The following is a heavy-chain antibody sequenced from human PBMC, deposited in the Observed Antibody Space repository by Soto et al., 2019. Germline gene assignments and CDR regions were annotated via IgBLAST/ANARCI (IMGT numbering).Heavy chain of an antibody. D-gene: IGHD3-10*01. V-gene: IGHV3-30*18. CDR2: ISYDESNE. Sequence: VQLVESGGGVVQPGRSLRLSCAASGFTFSSYGMHWVRQAPGKGLEWVAAISYDESNEYYADSVKGRFTISRDDSKSTLYLQMNSLRAEDTAVYYCAKVVYHGSGSATFDYWGRGALVTVSS. J-gene: IGHJ4*02. CDR3: AKVVYHGSGSATFDY. CDR1: GFTFSSYG.